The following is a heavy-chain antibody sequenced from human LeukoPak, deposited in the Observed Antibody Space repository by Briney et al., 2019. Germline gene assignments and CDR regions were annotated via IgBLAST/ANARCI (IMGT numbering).Heavy chain of an antibody. CDR1: GYTFTSYG. J-gene: IGHJ4*02. Sequence: GASVKVSCKASGYTFTSYGISWVRQAPGQWLEWMGWISAYNGNTNYAQKLQGRVTMTTDTSTSTAYMELRSLRSDDTAVYYCARPYYYYDSSGLNYFDYWGQGTLVTVSS. V-gene: IGHV1-18*01. CDR3: ARPYYYYDSSGLNYFDY. D-gene: IGHD3-22*01. CDR2: ISAYNGNT.